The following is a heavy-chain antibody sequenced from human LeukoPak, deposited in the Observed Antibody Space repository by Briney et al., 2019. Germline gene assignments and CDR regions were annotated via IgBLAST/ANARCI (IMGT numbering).Heavy chain of an antibody. CDR1: GFTFSSYT. CDR2: ISDPHSGSET. J-gene: IGHJ4*02. V-gene: IGHV3-23*01. D-gene: IGHD5-12*01. CDR3: ARVRATFSPHFDN. Sequence: GGSLRLSCAASGFTFSSYTMNWVRQALGQGLEWVSTISDPHSGSETHYADSVKGRFTISRDDSQNTLYLQMNSLRAEDTAVYYCARVRATFSPHFDNWGQGTLVTVSS.